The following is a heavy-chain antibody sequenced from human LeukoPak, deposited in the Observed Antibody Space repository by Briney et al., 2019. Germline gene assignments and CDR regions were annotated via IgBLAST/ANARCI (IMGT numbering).Heavy chain of an antibody. CDR2: IYTSGST. J-gene: IGHJ5*02. V-gene: IGHV4-61*02. CDR3: ARAGNYYDSSGYYH. D-gene: IGHD3-22*01. Sequence: SSETLSLTCTVSGGSISSGSYYWSWIRQPAGKGLEWIGRIYTSGSTNYNPSLKSRVTISVDTSKNQFSLKLSSVTAADTAVYYCARAGNYYDSSGYYHWGQGTLVTVSS. CDR1: GGSISSGSYY.